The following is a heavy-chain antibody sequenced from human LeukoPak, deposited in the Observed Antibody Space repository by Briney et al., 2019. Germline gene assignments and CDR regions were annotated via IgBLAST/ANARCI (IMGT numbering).Heavy chain of an antibody. CDR1: GFTFTSSA. Sequence: KVSCKASGFTFTSSAMQWVRQARGQRLEWIGWIVVGSGNTNYAQKFQERVTITRDMSTSTAYMELSRLRSDDTAVYYCARDHFIGYCSSTSCGNAFDIWGQGTMVTVSS. CDR3: ARDHFIGYCSSTSCGNAFDI. CDR2: IVVGSGNT. J-gene: IGHJ3*02. V-gene: IGHV1-58*02. D-gene: IGHD2-2*01.